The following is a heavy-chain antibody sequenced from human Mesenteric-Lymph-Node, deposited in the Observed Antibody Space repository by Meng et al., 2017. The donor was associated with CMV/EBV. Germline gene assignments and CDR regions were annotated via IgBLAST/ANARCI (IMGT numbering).Heavy chain of an antibody. Sequence: GSLRLSCAVYGGSFSGYYWSWIRQPPGKGLEWIGEINHSGSTNYNPSLKSRVTISVDTSKNQFSLKLSSVTAADTAVYYCAKDSSGYYWFDSWGQGTLVTVSS. CDR2: INHSGST. J-gene: IGHJ5*01. CDR1: GGSFSGYY. V-gene: IGHV4-34*01. CDR3: AKDSSGYYWFDS. D-gene: IGHD3-22*01.